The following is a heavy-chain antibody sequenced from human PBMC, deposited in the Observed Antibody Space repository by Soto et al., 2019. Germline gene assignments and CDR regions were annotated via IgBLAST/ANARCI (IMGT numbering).Heavy chain of an antibody. J-gene: IGHJ4*02. D-gene: IGHD2-2*01. CDR1: GYIFTGNY. CDR3: ARDVGYCSSSTCLIDH. V-gene: IGHV1-2*02. Sequence: ASVKVSCKASGYIFTGNYMHWVRQAPGQGLEYMGWINPNNGATNYAQKFQARVTVTTDTSTTTGYMELRSLRSDDTAVYYCARDVGYCSSSTCLIDHWGQGTLVTVSS. CDR2: INPNNGAT.